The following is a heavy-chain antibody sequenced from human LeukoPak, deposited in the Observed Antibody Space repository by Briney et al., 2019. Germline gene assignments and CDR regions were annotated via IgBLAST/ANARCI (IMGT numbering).Heavy chain of an antibody. Sequence: GGSLRLSCAASGFTFSSYGMHWVRQAPGKGLEGVAVIWYDGSNKYYADSVKGRFTISRDNSKNTLYLQMNSLRAEDTAVYYCAREYLTMVPRYGMDVWGQGTTVTVSS. CDR3: AREYLTMVPRYGMDV. CDR2: IWYDGSNK. J-gene: IGHJ6*02. CDR1: GFTFSSYG. D-gene: IGHD3-10*01. V-gene: IGHV3-33*01.